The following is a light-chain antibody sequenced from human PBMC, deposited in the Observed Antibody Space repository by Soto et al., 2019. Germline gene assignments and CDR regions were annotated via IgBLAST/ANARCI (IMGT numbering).Light chain of an antibody. CDR2: AAS. Sequence: DIQMTQSPSSLSASVGDRVTITCRASQSMAYYVNWFQQKPGKAPKLLIYAASSLQSGVPSRFNGSGSGTDFTLTISSLQPEDFATYYCQQSSNSPMYTFGQGT. J-gene: IGKJ2*01. V-gene: IGKV1-39*01. CDR3: QQSSNSPMYT. CDR1: QSMAYY.